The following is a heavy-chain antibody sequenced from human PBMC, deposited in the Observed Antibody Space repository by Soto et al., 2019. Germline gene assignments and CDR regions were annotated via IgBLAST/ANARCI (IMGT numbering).Heavy chain of an antibody. Sequence: GESLKISCQGSGYSFTSYWIGWVRQRPGKGLEWLGRINPSDSYTNYSPSFQGHVTISTDKSFSTAYLQWGGLKASDTAMYYCARQGYCTGTSCYTFESWGQGALVTVCS. CDR1: GYSFTSYW. J-gene: IGHJ4*02. D-gene: IGHD2-2*02. V-gene: IGHV5-10-1*01. CDR2: INPSDSYT. CDR3: ARQGYCTGTSCYTFES.